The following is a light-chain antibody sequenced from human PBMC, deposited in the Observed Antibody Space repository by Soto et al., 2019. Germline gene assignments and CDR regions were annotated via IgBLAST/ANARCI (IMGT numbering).Light chain of an antibody. CDR3: SSYTSSSTYV. CDR2: EGS. Sequence: QSVLTQPASVSESPGQSITISCTGTSSNVGSYDLVSWYQQHPGKPPKLMIYEGSKRPSGVSDRFSGSKSGNSASLTISGLQAEDEADYYCSSYTSSSTYVFGTGTKLTVL. CDR1: SSNVGSYDL. J-gene: IGLJ1*01. V-gene: IGLV2-14*02.